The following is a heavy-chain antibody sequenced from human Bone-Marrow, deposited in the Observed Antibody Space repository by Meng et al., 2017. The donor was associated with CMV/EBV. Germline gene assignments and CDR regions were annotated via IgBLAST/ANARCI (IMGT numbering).Heavy chain of an antibody. V-gene: IGHV3-30-3*01. CDR2: ISYDGSNK. Sequence: QVQLVESGGGVVQPGRSLRLSCAASGFTFSSYAMHWVRQAPGKGLEWVAVISYDGSNKYYADSVKGRFTISRDNSKNTLYLQMNSLRAEDTAVYYCAKDVLRGFGELLSLPNRWGQGTLVTVSS. CDR1: GFTFSSYA. CDR3: AKDVLRGFGELLSLPNR. J-gene: IGHJ4*02. D-gene: IGHD3-10*01.